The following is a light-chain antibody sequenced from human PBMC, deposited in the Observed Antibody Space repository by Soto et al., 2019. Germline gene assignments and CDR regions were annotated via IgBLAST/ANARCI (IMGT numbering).Light chain of an antibody. CDR2: GAS. CDR3: QQYGSSPLT. Sequence: EIVLTQSPGTLSLSPGERATLSCRASQIVSSSYLAWYQQKPGQAPRLLINGASSRATGIPDRFSGSGSGTDFTLTISRLEPEDFAVYYCQQYGSSPLTFGAGTKVEIK. J-gene: IGKJ4*01. CDR1: QIVSSSY. V-gene: IGKV3-20*01.